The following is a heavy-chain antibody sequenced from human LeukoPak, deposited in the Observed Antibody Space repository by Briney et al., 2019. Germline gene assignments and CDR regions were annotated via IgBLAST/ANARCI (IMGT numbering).Heavy chain of an antibody. CDR1: GYTFTNYA. J-gene: IGHJ4*02. V-gene: IGHV1-3*01. Sequence: ASVKVSCKASGYTFTNYAVHWVRQAPGLRFEWMGWINAGNGKTKCSQKFQDRVTITRDTSANTVYMELSSLRSEDTAVYYCARWDPQLAYNDYWGQGTLVTVSS. CDR3: ARWDPQLAYNDY. D-gene: IGHD2-2*01. CDR2: INAGNGKT.